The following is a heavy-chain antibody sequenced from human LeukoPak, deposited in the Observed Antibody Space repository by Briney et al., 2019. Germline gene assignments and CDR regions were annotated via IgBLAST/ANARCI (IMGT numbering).Heavy chain of an antibody. J-gene: IGHJ3*02. D-gene: IGHD3-22*01. Sequence: ASVKVSCKASGHTFTGYYMHWVRQAPGQGLEWMGWINPNSGGTNYAQKFQGRVTMTRDTSISTAYMELSRLRSDDTAVYYCASLKNYYDSSGYLVTDAFDIWGQGTMVTVSS. CDR2: INPNSGGT. CDR3: ASLKNYYDSSGYLVTDAFDI. V-gene: IGHV1-2*02. CDR1: GHTFTGYY.